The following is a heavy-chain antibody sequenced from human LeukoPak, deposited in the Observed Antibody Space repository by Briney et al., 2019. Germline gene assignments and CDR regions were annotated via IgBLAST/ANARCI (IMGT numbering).Heavy chain of an antibody. D-gene: IGHD6-25*01. J-gene: IGHJ4*02. CDR3: NTGTAAADY. Sequence: MPGGSLRLSCAASGFTFSNAWMSWVRQAPGKGLEWVGRIKRKADGGTTDYAAPVKDRFTISRDDSKTTLYLQMNSLKADDTAVYFCNTGTAAADYWGQGTQVTVSS. CDR1: GFTFSNAW. CDR2: IKRKADGGTT. V-gene: IGHV3-15*01.